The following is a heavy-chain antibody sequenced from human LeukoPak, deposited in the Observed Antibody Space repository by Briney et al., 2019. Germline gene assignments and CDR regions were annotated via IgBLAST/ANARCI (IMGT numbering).Heavy chain of an antibody. CDR3: ARDSAEVYAIFDY. V-gene: IGHV1-2*02. CDR1: GYTFTGYH. D-gene: IGHD2-8*01. J-gene: IGHJ4*02. CDR2: INPNSGGT. Sequence: ASVKVSCKASGYTFTGYHMHWVRQAPGQGLERMGWINPNSGGTNYAQKFQGRVTMTRDTSISTAYMELSRLRSDDTAVYYCARDSAEVYAIFDYWGQGTLVTVSS.